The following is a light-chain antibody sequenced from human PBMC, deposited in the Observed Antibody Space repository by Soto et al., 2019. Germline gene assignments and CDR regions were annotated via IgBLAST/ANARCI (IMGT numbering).Light chain of an antibody. CDR1: KSVSNN. V-gene: IGKV3-15*01. J-gene: IGKJ4*01. CDR2: GAS. CDR3: QQYNEWPLT. Sequence: ETVMTQSPGTLSESQGERATLSCSASKSVSNNLAWYQQKPGQAPRLLIYGASARATGIPARFSGSGFGTEFTLTISSLQSEDFGVYYCQQYNEWPLTFGGGTKVEIK.